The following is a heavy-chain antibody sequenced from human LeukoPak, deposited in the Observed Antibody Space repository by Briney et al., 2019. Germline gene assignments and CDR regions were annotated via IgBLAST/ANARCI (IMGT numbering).Heavy chain of an antibody. Sequence: NPSETLSLTCTVSGGSISSSSYYWGWIRQPPGKGLEWIGSIYYSGSTYYNPSLKSRVTISVDTSKNQFSLKLSSVTAADTAVYYCAREDNYYDSSGFLTFDYWGQGTLVTVSS. CDR2: IYYSGST. D-gene: IGHD3-22*01. CDR3: AREDNYYDSSGFLTFDY. J-gene: IGHJ4*02. V-gene: IGHV4-39*07. CDR1: GGSISSSSYY.